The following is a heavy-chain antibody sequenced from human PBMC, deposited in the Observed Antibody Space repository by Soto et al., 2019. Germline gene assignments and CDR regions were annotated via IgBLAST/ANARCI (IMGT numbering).Heavy chain of an antibody. CDR3: ARGSYYYGSGAPGYYMDV. CDR2: IYYSGST. CDR1: GGSISSYY. J-gene: IGHJ6*03. Sequence: SETLSLTCTVSGGSISSYYWSWIRQPPGKGLEWIGYIYYSGSTNYNPSLKSRVTISVDTSKNQFSLKLSSVTAADTAVYYCARGSYYYGSGAPGYYMDVWGKGTTVTVSS. V-gene: IGHV4-59*01. D-gene: IGHD3-10*01.